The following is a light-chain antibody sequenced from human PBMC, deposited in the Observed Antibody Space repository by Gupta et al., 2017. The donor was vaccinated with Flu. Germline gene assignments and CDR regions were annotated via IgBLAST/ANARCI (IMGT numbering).Light chain of an antibody. V-gene: IGKV2-30*01. J-gene: IGKJ1*01. CDR3: RQGAHWPWT. CDR2: LVT. Sequence: VTLGQPASISCRSSQGLVYSDENTVLHWFQQRPGQSPRRLIYLVTERDSGVPDRFSGSGSGTDFTLKISRVEADDVGVYFCRQGAHWPWTFGQGTKLEIK. CDR1: QGLVYSDENTV.